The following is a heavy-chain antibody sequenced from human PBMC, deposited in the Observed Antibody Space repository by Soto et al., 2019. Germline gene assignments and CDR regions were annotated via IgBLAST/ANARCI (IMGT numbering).Heavy chain of an antibody. D-gene: IGHD1-26*01. Sequence: ASVKVSCKASGYTFTSYGISWVRQAPGQGLEWMGWISAYNGNTNYAQKLQGRVTMTTDTSTSTAYMELRSLRSDDTAVYYCARDREVGGSYDYGMDVWGQGTTVTVSS. V-gene: IGHV1-18*01. CDR2: ISAYNGNT. CDR3: ARDREVGGSYDYGMDV. J-gene: IGHJ6*02. CDR1: GYTFTSYG.